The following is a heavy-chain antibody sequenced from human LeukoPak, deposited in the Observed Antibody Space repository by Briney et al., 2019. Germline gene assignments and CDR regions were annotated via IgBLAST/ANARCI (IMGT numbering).Heavy chain of an antibody. CDR3: ARGRSITILRGVAISDGFDI. J-gene: IGHJ3*02. CDR1: GFTFSTYS. D-gene: IGHD3-10*01. Sequence: GGSLRLSCAASGFTFSTYSMNWVRQAPGKGLEWVSSIATSSDYIYYAGSLKGRFTISRDNAKNSLYLHMNSLRPDDTAVYYCARGRSITILRGVAISDGFDIWGQGTKVTVSS. CDR2: IATSSDYI. V-gene: IGHV3-21*06.